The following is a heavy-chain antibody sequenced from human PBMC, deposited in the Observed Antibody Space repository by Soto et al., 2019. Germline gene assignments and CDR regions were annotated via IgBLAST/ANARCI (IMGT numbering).Heavy chain of an antibody. CDR3: ARHFPGIAVGNFDY. CDR2: IYYSGST. V-gene: IGHV4-59*08. D-gene: IGHD6-19*01. J-gene: IGHJ4*02. Sequence: SETLSLTCTVSGGSISSYYWSWIRQPPGKGLEWIGYIYYSGSTNYNPSLKSRVTISVDTSKNQFSLKLSSVTAADTAVYYCARHFPGIAVGNFDYWGQGTLVTVSS. CDR1: GGSISSYY.